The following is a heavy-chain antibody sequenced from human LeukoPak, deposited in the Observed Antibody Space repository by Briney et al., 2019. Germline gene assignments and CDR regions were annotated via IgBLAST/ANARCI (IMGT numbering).Heavy chain of an antibody. CDR1: EFTFSSYW. D-gene: IGHD4-17*01. Sequence: GALRLSCAASEFTFSSYWMSWVRQAPGKGLEWVANIKQDGGQIYYLESVKGRFTVSRDNAKNSLYLQMNSLRAEDTAVYYCARLGARQMLEYWGQGTLVTVSS. J-gene: IGHJ4*02. CDR2: IKQDGGQI. V-gene: IGHV3-7*01. CDR3: ARLGARQMLEY.